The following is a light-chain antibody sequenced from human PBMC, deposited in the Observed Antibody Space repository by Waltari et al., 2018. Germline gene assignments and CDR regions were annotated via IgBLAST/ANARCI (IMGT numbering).Light chain of an antibody. V-gene: IGLV3-1*01. CDR3: QAWESSTLV. CDR2: QDD. Sequence: SYELIQPPSVSVSPGTTASITCSGDKLVDKYVCWYQQKPGQSPVLVIYQDDKRPSGIPERFSGSNSGNTATLTISGTQAMDEADYYCQAWESSTLVFGGGTKLTV. CDR1: KLVDKY. J-gene: IGLJ2*01.